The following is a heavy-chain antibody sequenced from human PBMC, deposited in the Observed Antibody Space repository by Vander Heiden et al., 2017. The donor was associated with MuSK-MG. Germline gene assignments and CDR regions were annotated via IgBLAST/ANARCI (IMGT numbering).Heavy chain of an antibody. D-gene: IGHD1-26*01. CDR2: IYPGDSVT. V-gene: IGHV5-51*03. CDR3: ARLLGSGSYGILDY. Sequence: EVQLVQSGAGVQKPGESLKISCKGSGYSFTTYCIAWVPPIPGKGLEWMGIIYPGDSVTRYSPSCQGQVTISADKSISTAYLQWSSLKASDTAMYYCARLLGSGSYGILDYWGQGTLVTVSS. J-gene: IGHJ4*02. CDR1: GYSFTTYC.